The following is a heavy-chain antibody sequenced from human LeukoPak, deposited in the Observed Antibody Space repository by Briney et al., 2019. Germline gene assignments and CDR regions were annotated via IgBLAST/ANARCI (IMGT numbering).Heavy chain of an antibody. V-gene: IGHV4-34*01. J-gene: IGHJ6*03. Sequence: SETLSLTCAVYGGSFSGYYWSWIRQPPGKGLEWIGEINHSGSTNYNPSLKSRVTISVDTSKNQFSLKLSSVTAADTVVYYCARGPFGGAYYYYYYYMDVWGKGTTVTVSS. D-gene: IGHD3-16*01. CDR2: INHSGST. CDR1: GGSFSGYY. CDR3: ARGPFGGAYYYYYYYMDV.